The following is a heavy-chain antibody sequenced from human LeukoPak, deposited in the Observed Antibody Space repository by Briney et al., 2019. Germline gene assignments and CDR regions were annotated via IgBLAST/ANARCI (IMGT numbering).Heavy chain of an antibody. D-gene: IGHD3-9*01. CDR3: ARGGYDILTGYYYYYFDY. CDR1: GYTFTSYD. Sequence: GASVKVSCKASGYTFTSYDINWVRQATGQGLEWMGIINPSGGSTSYAQKFQGRVTMTRDTSTSTVYMELSSLRSEDTAVYYCARGGYDILTGYYYYYFDYWGQGTLVTVSS. V-gene: IGHV1-46*01. CDR2: INPSGGST. J-gene: IGHJ4*02.